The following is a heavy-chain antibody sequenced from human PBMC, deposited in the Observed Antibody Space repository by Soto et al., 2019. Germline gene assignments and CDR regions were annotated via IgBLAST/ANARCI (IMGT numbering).Heavy chain of an antibody. J-gene: IGHJ1*01. CDR3: VKPVLYYDSSGYYYVEYFQH. V-gene: IGHV3-64D*08. CDR1: GFTFSSYA. Sequence: QPGGSLRLSCSASGFTFSSYAMHWVRQAPGKGLEYVSAISSNGGSTYYADSVKGRFTISRDNSKNTLYLQMSSLRAEDTAVYYCVKPVLYYDSSGYYYVEYFQHWGQGTLVTVSS. CDR2: ISSNGGST. D-gene: IGHD3-22*01.